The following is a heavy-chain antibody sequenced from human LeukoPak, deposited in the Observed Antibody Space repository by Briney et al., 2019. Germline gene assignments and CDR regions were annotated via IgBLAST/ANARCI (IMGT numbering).Heavy chain of an antibody. V-gene: IGHV4-31*03. CDR2: IYYSGST. CDR1: GGSISSGGYY. Sequence: SETLSLTCTVSGGSISSGGYYWSWIRQHPGKGLEWIGYIYYSGSTYYNPSLKSRVTISVDTSKNQFSLKLSSVTAADTAVYYCARGRRHSGYTLGGYYFDYWGQGTLVTVSS. D-gene: IGHD5-18*01. CDR3: ARGRRHSGYTLGGYYFDY. J-gene: IGHJ4*02.